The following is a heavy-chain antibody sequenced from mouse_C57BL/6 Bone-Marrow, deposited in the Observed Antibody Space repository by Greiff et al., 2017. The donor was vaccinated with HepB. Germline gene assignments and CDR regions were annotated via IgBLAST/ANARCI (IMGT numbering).Heavy chain of an antibody. Sequence: EVNVVESGGGLVKPGGSLKLSCAASGFTFSSYAMSWVRQTPEKRLEWVATISDGGSYTYYPDNVKGRFTISRDNAKNNLYLQMSHLKSEDTAMYYCARKLLFAYWGQGTLVTVSA. J-gene: IGHJ3*01. CDR1: GFTFSSYA. CDR3: ARKLLFAY. V-gene: IGHV5-4*03. CDR2: ISDGGSYT.